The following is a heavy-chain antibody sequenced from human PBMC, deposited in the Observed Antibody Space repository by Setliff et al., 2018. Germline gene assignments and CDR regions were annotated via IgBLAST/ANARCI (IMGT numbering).Heavy chain of an antibody. CDR1: GGSISSSSYY. D-gene: IGHD3-10*01. V-gene: IGHV4-39*07. J-gene: IGHJ4*02. Sequence: SETLSLTXTVSGGSISSSSYYWXXXRQPPGKGLERIGSIYHGGSTYYNPSLKSRVTISVDTSKNQFSLKLSSVTAADTAVYYCARLRYYGSGSYLDYWGQGTLVTVSS. CDR3: ARLRYYGSGSYLDY. CDR2: IYHGGST.